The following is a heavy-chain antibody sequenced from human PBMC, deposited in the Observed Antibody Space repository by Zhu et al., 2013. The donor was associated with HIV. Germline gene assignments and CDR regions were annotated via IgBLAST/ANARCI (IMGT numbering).Heavy chain of an antibody. J-gene: IGHJ5*02. D-gene: IGHD6-19*01. CDR2: INPNSGGT. CDR1: GYTFTGYY. CDR3: ARDGPGIAVAGTWFDP. Sequence: QVQLVQSGAEVKKPGSSVKVSCKASGYTFTGYYMHWVRQAPGQGLEWMGWINPNSGGTNYAQKFQGRVTMTRDTSISTAYMELSRLRSDDTAVYYCARDGPGIAVAGTWFDPWGQGTLVTVSS. V-gene: IGHV1-2*02.